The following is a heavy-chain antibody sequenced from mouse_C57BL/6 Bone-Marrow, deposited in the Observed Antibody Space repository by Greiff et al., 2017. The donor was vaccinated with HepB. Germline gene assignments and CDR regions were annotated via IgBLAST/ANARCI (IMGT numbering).Heavy chain of an antibody. D-gene: IGHD4-1*02. CDR3: ARRDNWYYFDY. CDR1: GFSLTSYG. Sequence: QVQLQQSGPGLVQPSQSLSITCTVSGFSLTSYGVHWVRQSPGKGLEWLGVIWSGGSTDYNAAFISRLSISKDNSKSQVFFKMNSLQADDTAIYYCARRDNWYYFDYWGQGTTLTVSS. CDR2: IWSGGST. J-gene: IGHJ2*01. V-gene: IGHV2-2*01.